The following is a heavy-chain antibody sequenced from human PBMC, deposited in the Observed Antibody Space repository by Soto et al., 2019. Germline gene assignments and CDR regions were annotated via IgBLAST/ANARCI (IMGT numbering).Heavy chain of an antibody. CDR2: IYSAGNT. Sequence: PGGSLRLSCAASGFTVSSNYMGWVRQAPGKGLEWISIIYSAGNTYYADSVKGRFTISRDNSKNTLYLQMNSLGAEDTAVYYCAKARLWGGDGYNSYYYNAMDVWGQGTTVTVSS. CDR3: AKARLWGGDGYNSYYYNAMDV. CDR1: GFTVSSNY. D-gene: IGHD3-16*01. V-gene: IGHV3-66*01. J-gene: IGHJ6*02.